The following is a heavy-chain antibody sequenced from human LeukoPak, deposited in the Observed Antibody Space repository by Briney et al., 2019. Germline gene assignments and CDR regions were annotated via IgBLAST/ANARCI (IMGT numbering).Heavy chain of an antibody. V-gene: IGHV4-59*01. Sequence: SETLSLTCTVSGGSISSYYWSWIRQPPGKGLEWIGYIYYSGRTNYNPSLKSRVTISVDTSKNQFSLKLSSVTAADTAVYYCARDRYYYAHWGQGTLVTVSS. CDR2: IYYSGRT. J-gene: IGHJ4*02. CDR3: ARDRYYYAH. CDR1: GGSISSYY. D-gene: IGHD1-14*01.